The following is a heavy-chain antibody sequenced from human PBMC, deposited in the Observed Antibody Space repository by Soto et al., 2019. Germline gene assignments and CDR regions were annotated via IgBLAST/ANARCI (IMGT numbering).Heavy chain of an antibody. CDR3: VSDYGDSSGMDV. CDR2: INPNSGGT. D-gene: IGHD4-17*01. V-gene: IGHV1-2*02. CDR1: GYTFTGYY. Sequence: ASVKVSCKASGYTFTGYYMHWVRQAPGQGLEWMGWINPNSGGTNYAQKFQGRVTMTRDTSISTAYMELSRLRSDDTAVYYCVSDYGDSSGMDVWGQGTTVTVSS. J-gene: IGHJ6*02.